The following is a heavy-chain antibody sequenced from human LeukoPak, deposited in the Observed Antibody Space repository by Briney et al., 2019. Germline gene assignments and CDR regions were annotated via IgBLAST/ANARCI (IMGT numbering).Heavy chain of an antibody. V-gene: IGHV3-21*01. CDR2: ISTSSTYI. Sequence: GGSLRLSCAASGFTFSKYSMNWVRQAPGRGLVWVSSISTSSTYIYYADSMKGRFTVSRDNAKKSLYLQMSSLRAEDTAVYYCARAKTSGSYLYDYWGQGTLVTVSS. D-gene: IGHD1-26*01. J-gene: IGHJ4*02. CDR1: GFTFSKYS. CDR3: ARAKTSGSYLYDY.